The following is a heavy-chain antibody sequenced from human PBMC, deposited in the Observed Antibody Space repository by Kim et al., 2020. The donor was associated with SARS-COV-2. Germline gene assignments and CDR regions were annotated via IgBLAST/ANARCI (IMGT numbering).Heavy chain of an antibody. CDR1: GDSISSIDYY. CDR2: IFFDGTT. CDR3: ARHKIKYYDYAMDV. J-gene: IGHJ6*03. Sequence: SETLSLTCSVSGDSISSIDYYWAWIRQPPGKGLEWIANIFFDGTTYYNPSLRSRVTISEDTSKNQFSLKLSSVTAADTSVYYCARHKIKYYDYAMDVWGKGTTVTVSS. D-gene: IGHD3-16*01. V-gene: IGHV4-39*01.